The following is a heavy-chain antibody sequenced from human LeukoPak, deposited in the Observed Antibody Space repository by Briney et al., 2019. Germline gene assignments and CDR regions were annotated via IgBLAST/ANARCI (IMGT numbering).Heavy chain of an antibody. D-gene: IGHD5-18*01. Sequence: GASVKVSCKASGYTFTAFYMHWVRQAPGQGLEWMGRINPNSGGTNYAQKFQGRVTMTRDTSISTAYMELSRLRSDDTAVYYCARGGIQLWLRLLDYWGQGTLVTVSS. CDR1: GYTFTAFY. CDR3: ARGGIQLWLRLLDY. CDR2: INPNSGGT. J-gene: IGHJ4*02. V-gene: IGHV1-2*06.